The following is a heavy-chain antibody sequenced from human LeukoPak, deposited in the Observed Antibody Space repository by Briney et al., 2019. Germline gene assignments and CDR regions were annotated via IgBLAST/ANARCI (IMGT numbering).Heavy chain of an antibody. V-gene: IGHV3-30*02. CDR1: GFIFSSYT. Sequence: PGGSLRLSCAASGFIFSSYTINWVRQAPGKGLEWVAFIRYDGSNKYYADSVKGRFTISRDNSKNTLYLQMNSLRAEDTAVYYCAKDSGSGSYYIPEYFQHWGQGTLVTVSS. J-gene: IGHJ1*01. CDR2: IRYDGSNK. D-gene: IGHD3-10*01. CDR3: AKDSGSGSYYIPEYFQH.